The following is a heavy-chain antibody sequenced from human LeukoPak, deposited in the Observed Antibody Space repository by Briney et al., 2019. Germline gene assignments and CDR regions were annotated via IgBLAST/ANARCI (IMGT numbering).Heavy chain of an antibody. CDR1: GLTFSRYA. CDR2: IWYDGSNK. D-gene: IGHD2-21*02. J-gene: IGHJ3*02. CDR3: ARDCGGDCLRAFDI. Sequence: RLGGSLRLSCAVSGLTFSRYAMSWVRQAPGKGLEWVAVIWYDGSNKYYADSVKGRFTISRDNSKNTLYLQMNSLRAEDTAVYYCARDCGGDCLRAFDIWGQGTMVTVSS. V-gene: IGHV3-33*08.